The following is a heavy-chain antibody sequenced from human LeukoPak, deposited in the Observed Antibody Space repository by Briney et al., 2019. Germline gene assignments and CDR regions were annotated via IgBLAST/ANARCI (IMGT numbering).Heavy chain of an antibody. V-gene: IGHV3-74*01. CDR1: GFTFSSYW. Sequence: GGSLRLSCAASGFTFSSYWMHWVRQAPGMGLVWVSRISGDGSTTSYADSVKGRFTISRDNSENTLYLQMNSLRADDTAVYYCAKRNSGCFDYWGQGTLVTVSS. CDR2: ISGDGSTT. CDR3: AKRNSGCFDY. D-gene: IGHD6-19*01. J-gene: IGHJ4*02.